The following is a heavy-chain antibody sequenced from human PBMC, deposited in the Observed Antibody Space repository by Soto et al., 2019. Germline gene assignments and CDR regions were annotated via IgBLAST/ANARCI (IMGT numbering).Heavy chain of an antibody. D-gene: IGHD2-2*01. CDR1: GGSISSYY. CDR2: IYYSGST. CDR3: AGRRDIVVVPAHRPVDYYYYYYMDV. J-gene: IGHJ6*03. Sequence: SETLSLTCTVSGGSISSYYWSWIRQPPGKGLEWIGYIYYSGSTNYNPSLKSPVTISVDTSKNQFSLKLSSVTAADPAVYYCAGRRDIVVVPAHRPVDYYYYYYMDVWGKGTTVTVSS. V-gene: IGHV4-59*08.